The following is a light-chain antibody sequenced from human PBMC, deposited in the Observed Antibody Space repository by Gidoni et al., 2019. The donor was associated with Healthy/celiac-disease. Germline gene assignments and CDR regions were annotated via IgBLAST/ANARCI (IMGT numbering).Light chain of an antibody. Sequence: SARTQPDSVSGSPGQSITIPCTGTSSDVGGYNDVSRYQQHPGTAPKPMIYDDSNRPSGVSIRFSGSRSGNTDSLTISGLQAEDEADYYCSSYTSSSTPWVFGGGTKLTVL. CDR3: SSYTSSSTPWV. V-gene: IGLV2-14*03. CDR1: SSDVGGYND. J-gene: IGLJ3*02. CDR2: DDS.